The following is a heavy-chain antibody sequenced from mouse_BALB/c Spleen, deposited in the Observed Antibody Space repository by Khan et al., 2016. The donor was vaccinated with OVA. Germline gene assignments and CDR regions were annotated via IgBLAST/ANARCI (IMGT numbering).Heavy chain of an antibody. Sequence: VQLVESGAELARPGASVKMSCKASGYTFTSYTIHWVQQRPGQGLEWIGYINPRSGYTNYNQKFKDKATLTADKSSSTAFTQLSSLTSEDSAVYYCARRTTGYALDYWGQGTSVTVSS. CDR2: INPRSGYT. J-gene: IGHJ4*01. V-gene: IGHV1-4*01. CDR1: GYTFTSYT. CDR3: ARRTTGYALDY. D-gene: IGHD2-14*01.